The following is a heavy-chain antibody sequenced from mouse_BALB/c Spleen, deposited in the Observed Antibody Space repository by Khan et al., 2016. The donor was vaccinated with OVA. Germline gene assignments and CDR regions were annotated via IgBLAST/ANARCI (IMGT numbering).Heavy chain of an antibody. J-gene: IGHJ4*01. D-gene: IGHD1-3*01. CDR1: GFTFSDYY. V-gene: IGHV5-12*02. CDR3: ARQLNGAMDY. CDR2: ISNGGGST. Sequence: EVELVESGGGLVQPGGSLKLSCATSGFTFSDYYIYWVRQTPEKRLEWVAYISNGGGSTYYPDTIEGRFTISRDNAKNTLYLQMSRLKPEDTAMYYCARQLNGAMDYWGQGTSVTVSS.